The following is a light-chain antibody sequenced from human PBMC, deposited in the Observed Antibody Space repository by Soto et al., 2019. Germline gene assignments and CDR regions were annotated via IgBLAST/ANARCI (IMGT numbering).Light chain of an antibody. J-gene: IGKJ2*01. Sequence: EIVMTQSPATLYVSPGERATLSCRASQSVSSNLALYQQKPGQAPRLLIYGTSTRATAIPARFSGSGSGTDFTLTISSLQSEDFAVYYCQQYNNWPPYTFGQGTKLEIK. CDR2: GTS. CDR1: QSVSSN. CDR3: QQYNNWPPYT. V-gene: IGKV3-15*01.